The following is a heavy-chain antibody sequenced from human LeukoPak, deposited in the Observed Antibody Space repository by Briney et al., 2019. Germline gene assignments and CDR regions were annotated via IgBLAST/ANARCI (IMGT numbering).Heavy chain of an antibody. J-gene: IGHJ2*01. V-gene: IGHV4-28*03. D-gene: IGHD3-10*01. Sequence: SDTLSLTCAVSGYSISSSNWWGWIRQPPGKGLEWIGYIYYSGSTYYNPSLKSRVTMSVDTSKNQFSLKLSSVTAVDTAVYYCARVRGVFPYWYFDLWGRGTLVTVS. CDR3: ARVRGVFPYWYFDL. CDR1: GYSISSSNW. CDR2: IYYSGST.